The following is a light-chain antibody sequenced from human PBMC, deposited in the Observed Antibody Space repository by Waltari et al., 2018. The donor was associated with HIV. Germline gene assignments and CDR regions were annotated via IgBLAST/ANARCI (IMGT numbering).Light chain of an antibody. CDR2: RNN. Sequence: QSVLTQQPSASGTPGQRVTISCSGSSSNIGRYYVYWYQQLPGTAPKLLIYRNNQRPSGVPDRFSGSKSGTSASLAISGLRSEDEADYYCAAWDGSHVVFGGGTKLTVL. CDR1: SSNIGRYY. J-gene: IGLJ2*01. V-gene: IGLV1-47*01. CDR3: AAWDGSHVV.